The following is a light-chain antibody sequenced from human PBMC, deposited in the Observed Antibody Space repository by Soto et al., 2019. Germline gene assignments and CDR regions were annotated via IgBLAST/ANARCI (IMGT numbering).Light chain of an antibody. V-gene: IGKV3-20*01. CDR1: QSVSSSH. Sequence: EIVLTQSPGTLSSSPGERATLSCRASQSVSSSHLAWYQQKPGQAPRLLIYGASSRATGIPDRFSGSGSGTDFTLTISSLQPDDFATYYCQHYNSYSEAFGQGTKVELK. J-gene: IGKJ1*01. CDR2: GAS. CDR3: QHYNSYSEA.